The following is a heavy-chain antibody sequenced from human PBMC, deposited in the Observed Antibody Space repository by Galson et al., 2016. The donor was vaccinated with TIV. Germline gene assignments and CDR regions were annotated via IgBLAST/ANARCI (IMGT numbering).Heavy chain of an antibody. J-gene: IGHJ3*02. Sequence: TLSLTCAVYGGSLSGHYWSWIRQPPGKGLEWIGEINHGGDTNYSPSLKSRVTMSVDTSKNQFSLNLKSVTAADTAVYYCARHSTSGFPGIQVAARRRPFDIWGQGTMVTVSS. CDR2: INHGGDT. V-gene: IGHV4-34*01. CDR3: ARHSTSGFPGIQVAARRRPFDI. D-gene: IGHD6-19*01. CDR1: GGSLSGHY.